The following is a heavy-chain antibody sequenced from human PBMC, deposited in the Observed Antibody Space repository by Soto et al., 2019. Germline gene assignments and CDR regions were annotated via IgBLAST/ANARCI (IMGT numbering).Heavy chain of an antibody. CDR1: GFTFSGSA. V-gene: IGHV3-73*01. CDR3: TRPAHDSGFDY. CDR2: IRSKANSYAT. J-gene: IGHJ4*02. D-gene: IGHD4-17*01. Sequence: GGSLRLSCAASGFTFSGSAMHWVRQASGKGLEWVGRIRSKANSYATAYAASVKGRFTISRDDSKNTAYLQMNSLKTEDTAVYYCTRPAHDSGFDYWGQGTLVTVSS.